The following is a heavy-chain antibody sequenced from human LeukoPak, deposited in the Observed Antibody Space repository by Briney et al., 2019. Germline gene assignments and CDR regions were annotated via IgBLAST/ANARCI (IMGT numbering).Heavy chain of an antibody. J-gene: IGHJ4*02. CDR1: GFTVSAYA. D-gene: IGHD3-10*01. V-gene: IGHV3-23*01. Sequence: GGSLRLSCAASGFTVSAYAMAWVRQAPGKGLEWVSTIYDDNTYYADSVKGRFTISTDNSKNTLYLQMNSLRVEDTAVYFCAARKVRGVWFYLDYWGQGTLVTVSS. CDR2: IYDDNT. CDR3: AARKVRGVWFYLDY.